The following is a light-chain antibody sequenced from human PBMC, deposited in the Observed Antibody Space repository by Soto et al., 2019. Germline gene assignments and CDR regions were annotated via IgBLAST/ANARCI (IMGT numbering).Light chain of an antibody. CDR2: GAS. Sequence: EIVMTQSPATLSVSPGERATLSCRASQSVSSNLAWYQQKPGQAPRLLMYGASTRATGIPDRFSGSGSGTEFTLTISRLQSEDFAVYSCQQHNNWPPWTFGQGTKVDIK. V-gene: IGKV3-15*01. J-gene: IGKJ1*01. CDR3: QQHNNWPPWT. CDR1: QSVSSN.